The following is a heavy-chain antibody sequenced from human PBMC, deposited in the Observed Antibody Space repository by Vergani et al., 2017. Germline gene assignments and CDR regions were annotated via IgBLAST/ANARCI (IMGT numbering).Heavy chain of an antibody. J-gene: IGHJ4*02. CDR2: ISWNSGSI. CDR3: AKAPDIVVVPAATYFDY. Sequence: EVQLVESGGGLVQPGRSLRLSCAASGFTFDDYAMHWVRQAPGMGLEWVSGISWNSGSIGYADSVKGRFTISRDNAKNSLYLQMNSLRAEDTALYYCAKAPDIVVVPAATYFDYWGQGTLVTVSS. CDR1: GFTFDDYA. V-gene: IGHV3-9*01. D-gene: IGHD2-2*01.